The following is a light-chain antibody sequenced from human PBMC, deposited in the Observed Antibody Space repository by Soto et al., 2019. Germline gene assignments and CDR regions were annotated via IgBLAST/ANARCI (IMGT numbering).Light chain of an antibody. CDR1: QNLISDY. Sequence: IVLTQSPGTLSLSPGERATLSCRASQNLISDYLAWYQQKPGQPPRLLIYGASRRATGIPDRFSGSGSGTDFTLSISALEPEDSAVYYCQQYGRSPTWAVGQGNKVEIK. V-gene: IGKV3-20*01. CDR2: GAS. CDR3: QQYGRSPTWA. J-gene: IGKJ1*01.